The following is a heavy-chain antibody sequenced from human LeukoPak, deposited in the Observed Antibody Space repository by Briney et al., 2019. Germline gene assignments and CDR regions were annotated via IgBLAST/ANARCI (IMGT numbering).Heavy chain of an antibody. CDR1: GFTFSSYW. Sequence: GGSLRLSCAASGFTFSSYWMSWVRQAPGKGLEWVANIKQDGSEKYYVDSVKGRFTISRDNAKNSLYLQMNSLRAEDTAVYYCARDRGSVLLWFGAPYFDYWGQGTLVTVSS. CDR2: IKQDGSEK. J-gene: IGHJ4*02. CDR3: ARDRGSVLLWFGAPYFDY. V-gene: IGHV3-7*01. D-gene: IGHD3-10*01.